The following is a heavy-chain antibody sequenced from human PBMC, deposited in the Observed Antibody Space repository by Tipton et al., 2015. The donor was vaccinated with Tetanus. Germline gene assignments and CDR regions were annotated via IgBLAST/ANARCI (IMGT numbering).Heavy chain of an antibody. CDR2: IWYDGSNK. CDR1: GFTFSSYG. D-gene: IGHD3-22*01. V-gene: IGHV3-33*01. Sequence: SLRLSCAASGFTFSSYGMHWVRQAPGKGLEWAAVIWYDGSNKYYADSVKGRFTISRDNSKNTLYLQMNSLRAEDTAVYYCASSYYYDSSGYYDLNWFDPWGQGTLVTVSS. CDR3: ASSYYYDSSGYYDLNWFDP. J-gene: IGHJ5*02.